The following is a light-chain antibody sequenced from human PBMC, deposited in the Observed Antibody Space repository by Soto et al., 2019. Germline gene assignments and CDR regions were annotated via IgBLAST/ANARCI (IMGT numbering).Light chain of an antibody. CDR1: NIGRKS. CDR3: HVWDSSSGHYI. J-gene: IGLJ1*01. CDR2: DDS. V-gene: IGLV3-21*02. Sequence: SYELTQPPSVSVAPGQTARISCGGNNIGRKSVHWYQQKPGRAPVVVVYDDSDRPSGIPERFSGANSGDTATLTISRVEAGVEADYYCHVWDSSSGHYIFGTGTKVTVL.